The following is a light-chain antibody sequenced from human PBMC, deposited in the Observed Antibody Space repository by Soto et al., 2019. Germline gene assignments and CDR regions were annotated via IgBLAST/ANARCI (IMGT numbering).Light chain of an antibody. J-gene: IGLJ1*01. CDR3: CSYAGSSAFGPYV. V-gene: IGLV2-23*02. Sequence: QSALTQPASVSGSPGQSITISCTGTSSDVGSYNLVSWYQHHPGKSTKLMMYEVTKRPSGVSTRFSGSKSGTTSSLTISGLQAEDEADYYCCSYAGSSAFGPYVFGTGTK. CDR1: SSDVGSYNL. CDR2: EVT.